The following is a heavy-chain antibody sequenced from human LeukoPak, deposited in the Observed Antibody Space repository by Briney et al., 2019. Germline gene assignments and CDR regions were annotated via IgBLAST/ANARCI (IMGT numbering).Heavy chain of an antibody. CDR3: ARIKRGGWKDAFDI. CDR1: GGSISSYY. D-gene: IGHD3-16*01. CDR2: IYYSGST. J-gene: IGHJ3*02. Sequence: SETLSLTCTVSGGSISSYYWSWIRQPPGKGLEWIGYIYYSGSTNYNPSLKSRVTISVDKSKNQFSLKLSSVTAADTAVYYCARIKRGGWKDAFDIWGQGTMVTVSS. V-gene: IGHV4-59*12.